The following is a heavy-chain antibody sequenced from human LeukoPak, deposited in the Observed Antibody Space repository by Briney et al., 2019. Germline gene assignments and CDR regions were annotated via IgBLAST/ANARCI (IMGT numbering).Heavy chain of an antibody. CDR2: INPNSGGT. CDR3: ARAPLEYSSSPDY. D-gene: IGHD6-6*01. V-gene: IGHV1-2*02. Sequence: AASVKVSCKASGYTFTGYYMHWVRQAPGQGLEWMGWINPNSGGTNYAQKFQGRVTMTRDTSISTAYMELSRLRSDDTAVYYCARAPLEYSSSPDYWGQGTLVTVSS. J-gene: IGHJ4*02. CDR1: GYTFTGYY.